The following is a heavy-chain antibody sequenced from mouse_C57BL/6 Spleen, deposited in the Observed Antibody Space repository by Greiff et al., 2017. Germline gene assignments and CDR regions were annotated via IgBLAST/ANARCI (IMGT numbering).Heavy chain of an antibody. D-gene: IGHD1-1*01. CDR1: GYTFTDYY. V-gene: IGHV1-76*01. J-gene: IGHJ4*01. Sequence: VQLQQSGAELVRPGASVKLSCKASGYTFTDYYINWVKQRPGQGLEWIARIYPGSGNTNYNEKFKGKATLTAEKSSSTAYMQLSSLTSEDSAVYFCARFGYGSGSWYAMDYWGQGPSVTVSS. CDR3: ARFGYGSGSWYAMDY. CDR2: IYPGSGNT.